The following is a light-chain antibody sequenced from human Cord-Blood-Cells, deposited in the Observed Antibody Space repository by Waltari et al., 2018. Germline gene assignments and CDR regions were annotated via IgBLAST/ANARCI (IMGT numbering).Light chain of an antibody. J-gene: IGLJ3*02. CDR3: SSYTSSSTYWV. CDR2: DVS. V-gene: IGLV2-14*01. Sequence: QSALTQPASVSGSPGQSITISCTGTSSDVGGYNYVSWYQQHPGKAPKLMMYDVSKRPSGVSNRFSGSKSGNTASLTLSGLQAEDEADYYCSSYTSSSTYWVFGGGTKLTVL. CDR1: SSDVGGYNY.